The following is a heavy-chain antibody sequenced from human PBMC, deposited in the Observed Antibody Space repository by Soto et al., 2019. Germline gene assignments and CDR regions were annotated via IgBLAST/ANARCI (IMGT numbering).Heavy chain of an antibody. CDR2: IKQDGSEK. D-gene: IGHD3-22*01. CDR3: ARGPPITMIVVVITGDNWFDP. J-gene: IGHJ5*02. CDR1: GFTFSSYW. V-gene: IGHV3-7*01. Sequence: PGGSLRLSCAASGFTFSSYWMSWVRQAPGKGLEWVANIKQDGSEKYYVDSVKGRFTISRDNAKNSLYLQMNSLRAEDTAVYYCARGPPITMIVVVITGDNWFDPWGQGTLVTVSS.